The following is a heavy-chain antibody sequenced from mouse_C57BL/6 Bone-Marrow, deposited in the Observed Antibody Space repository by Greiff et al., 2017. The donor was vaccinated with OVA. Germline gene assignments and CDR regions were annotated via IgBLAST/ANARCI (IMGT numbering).Heavy chain of an antibody. V-gene: IGHV1-69*01. Sequence: QVHVKQPGAELVMPGASVKLSCKASGYTFTSYWMHWVKQRPGQGLEWIGEIDPSDSYTNYNQKFKGKSTLTVDTSSSTAYMQLSSLTSEDSAVYYCARETTVVANWYFDVWGTGTTVTVSS. CDR1: GYTFTSYW. CDR2: IDPSDSYT. J-gene: IGHJ1*03. CDR3: ARETTVVANWYFDV. D-gene: IGHD1-1*01.